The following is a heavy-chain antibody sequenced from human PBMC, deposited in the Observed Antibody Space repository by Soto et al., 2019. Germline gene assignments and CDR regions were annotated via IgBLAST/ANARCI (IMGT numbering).Heavy chain of an antibody. Sequence: QVQLQESGPGLVKPSQTLSLTCTVSGASVSSGDYYWSSIRQSPGKGLEWIGYIHYSGDSYYNPSLKGRLTISIDTSKNQFSLILNSVTVADTAIYYCVGTGTTDDYWGRGTLVTISS. CDR2: IHYSGDS. D-gene: IGHD4-17*01. CDR1: GASVSSGDYY. V-gene: IGHV4-30-4*01. J-gene: IGHJ4*02. CDR3: VGTGTTDDY.